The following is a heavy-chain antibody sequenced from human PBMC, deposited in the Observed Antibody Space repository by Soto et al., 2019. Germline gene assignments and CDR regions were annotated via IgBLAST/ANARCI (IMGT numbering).Heavy chain of an antibody. CDR3: ARHSTGWYAAFDV. V-gene: IGHV4-39*02. CDR2: IYYSGST. D-gene: IGHD6-19*01. J-gene: IGHJ3*01. Sequence: QLQLQESGPGLVKPSETLSLTCTVSGGSISSSSNYWGWIRQPPGKGLEWIGSIYYSGSTYYNPSLKSRVTISLATSNNHFSLNVSSVTAADTALYYCARHSTGWYAAFDVWDQGTMVTVSS. CDR1: GGSISSSSNY.